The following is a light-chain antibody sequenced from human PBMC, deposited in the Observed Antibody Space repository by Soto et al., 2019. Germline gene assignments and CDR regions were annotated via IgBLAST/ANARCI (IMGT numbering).Light chain of an antibody. CDR3: LQDYNYPRT. V-gene: IGKV1-6*01. CDR1: QGIRND. Sequence: AIQMTQSPSSLSASVGDRVTITCRASQGIRNDLGWYQQKPGKAPKLLIYAGSSLQSGVPSRFSGSGSGTDFTLTISSLQPEDFVTYYCLQDYNYPRTFGQGTKVEIK. J-gene: IGKJ1*01. CDR2: AGS.